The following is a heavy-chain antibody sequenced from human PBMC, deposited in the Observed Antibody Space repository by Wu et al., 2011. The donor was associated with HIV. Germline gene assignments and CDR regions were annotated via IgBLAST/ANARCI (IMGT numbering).Heavy chain of an antibody. Sequence: VKVSCKASGYSFTSYGISWVRQAPGQGLEWMGWVSGYNGDTNYPRWLQGRVTMTTDTSTSTVYMEMRGLRSDDTAVYFCARDLSGTFDSWGQGTLVTVSS. CDR3: ARDLSGTFDS. CDR2: VSGYNGDT. D-gene: IGHD6-19*01. CDR1: GYSFTSYG. V-gene: IGHV1-18*01. J-gene: IGHJ4*02.